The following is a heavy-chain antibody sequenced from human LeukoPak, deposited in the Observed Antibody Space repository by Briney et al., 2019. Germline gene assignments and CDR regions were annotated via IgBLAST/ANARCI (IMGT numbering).Heavy chain of an antibody. CDR1: GFTFSDYY. D-gene: IGHD3-10*01. CDR2: ISSSGSTI. CDR3: ARSKVGELLYFDY. J-gene: IGHJ4*02. V-gene: IGHV3-11*04. Sequence: GGSLRLSCAASGFTFSDYYMSWIRQAPGKGLEWVSYISSSGSTIYYADSVKGRFTISRDNAKNSLYLQMNCLRAEDTAVYYCARSKVGELLYFDYWGQGTLVTVSS.